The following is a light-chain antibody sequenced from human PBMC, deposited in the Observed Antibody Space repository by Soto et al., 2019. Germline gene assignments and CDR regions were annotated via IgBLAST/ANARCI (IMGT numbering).Light chain of an antibody. CDR2: VVI. V-gene: IGLV2-14*01. J-gene: IGLJ1*01. Sequence: QSVLTQPASVSGSPGQSIAISCTGTSSDVGGYNYFSFYQQPPDKAPNLIFHVVIIRLSGVFFLFSGSKSGNPASLCFFGLQANDEADYYCSSHTTYNTRGFGSGTKVTVL. CDR1: SSDVGGYNY. CDR3: SSHTTYNTRG.